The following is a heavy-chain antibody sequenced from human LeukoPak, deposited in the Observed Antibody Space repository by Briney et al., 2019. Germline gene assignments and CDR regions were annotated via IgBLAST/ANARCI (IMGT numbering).Heavy chain of an antibody. Sequence: ASVKVSCKASGYTFTNYAMNWVRQAPGQGLGWMGWINTNTGNPTYAQGFTGRVVFSLDTSVGTAYLQISSLKAEDTAVYYCARARNYDVWSGGIDPWGQGTLVTVSS. J-gene: IGHJ5*02. V-gene: IGHV7-4-1*02. D-gene: IGHD3-3*01. CDR1: GYTFTNYA. CDR3: ARARNYDVWSGGIDP. CDR2: INTNTGNP.